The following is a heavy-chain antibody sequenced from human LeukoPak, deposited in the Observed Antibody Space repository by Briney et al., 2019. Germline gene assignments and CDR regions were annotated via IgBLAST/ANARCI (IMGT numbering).Heavy chain of an antibody. CDR1: GYTFTGYY. CDR3: ASEKYSSSWYHFDW. Sequence: ASVKVSCKASGYTFTGYYMHWVRQAPGQGLEWMGWINPNSGGTNYAQKFQGRVTMTRDTSISTAYMELSRLRSDDTAVYYCASEKYSSSWYHFDWWGQGTLVTVSS. CDR2: INPNSGGT. D-gene: IGHD6-13*01. V-gene: IGHV1-2*02. J-gene: IGHJ4*02.